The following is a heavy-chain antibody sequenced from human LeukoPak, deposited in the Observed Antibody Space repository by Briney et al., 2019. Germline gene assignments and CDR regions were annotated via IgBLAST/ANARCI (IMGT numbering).Heavy chain of an antibody. CDR1: GFTFSSYA. D-gene: IGHD3-16*01. CDR2: ISSSSSTI. CDR3: AKVKGEVIGAFDI. J-gene: IGHJ3*02. Sequence: GGSLRLSCAASGFTFSSYAMNWVRQAPGKGLEWVSYISSSSSTIYYADSVKGRFTISRDNANNSLYLQMNSLRDEDTAVYYCAKVKGEVIGAFDIWGQGTMVTVSS. V-gene: IGHV3-48*02.